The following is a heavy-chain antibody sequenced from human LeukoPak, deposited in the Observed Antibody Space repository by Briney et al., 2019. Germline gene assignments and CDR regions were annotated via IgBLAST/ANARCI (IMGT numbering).Heavy chain of an antibody. V-gene: IGHV3-66*01. CDR1: GFTFNNYA. J-gene: IGHJ6*02. Sequence: GGSLRLSCAASGFTFNNYAMSWVRQAPGKGLEWVSVIYSGGSTYYADSVKGRFTISRDNSKNTLYLQMNSLRAEDTAVYYCARDRGSGWPYYYYYGMDVWGQGTTVTVSS. D-gene: IGHD6-19*01. CDR2: IYSGGST. CDR3: ARDRGSGWPYYYYYGMDV.